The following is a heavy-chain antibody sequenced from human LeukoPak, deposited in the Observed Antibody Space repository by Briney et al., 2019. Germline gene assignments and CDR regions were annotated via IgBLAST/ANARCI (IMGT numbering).Heavy chain of an antibody. CDR1: GFTFGDYS. V-gene: IGHV3-49*04. D-gene: IGHD2-2*01. CDR2: IQGKAYGWAA. Sequence: GGSLRLSCTTSGFTFGDYSMSWVRQAPGKGLEWVGFIQGKAYGWAAEYAASVKGRFSISRDDSKSIANLQMNNLKTEDTAVYYCTRGPHPRCSSSGCYLDYWGQGTLVTVSS. CDR3: TRGPHPRCSSSGCYLDY. J-gene: IGHJ4*02.